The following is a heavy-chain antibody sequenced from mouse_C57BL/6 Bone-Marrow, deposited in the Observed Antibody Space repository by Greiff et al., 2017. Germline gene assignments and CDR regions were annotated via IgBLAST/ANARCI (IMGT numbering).Heavy chain of an antibody. D-gene: IGHD2-4*01. Sequence: QVQLQQPGAELVRPGPSVKLSCKASGYTFTSYWLHWVKQRPGQGLEWIGVIDPSDSYTNYNQKFKGKATLTVDTSSSTTYMQLSSLTSEDSAVYYCARDDDYDPYDFDYWGQGTTLTVSS. CDR2: IDPSDSYT. CDR1: GYTFTSYW. J-gene: IGHJ2*01. CDR3: ARDDDYDPYDFDY. V-gene: IGHV1-59*01.